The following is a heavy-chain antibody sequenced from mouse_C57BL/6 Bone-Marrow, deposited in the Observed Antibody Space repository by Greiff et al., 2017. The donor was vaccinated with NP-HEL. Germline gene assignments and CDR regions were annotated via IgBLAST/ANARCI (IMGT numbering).Heavy chain of an antibody. V-gene: IGHV1-15*01. CDR1: GYTFTDYE. CDR3: TRFITTVVPFAY. Sequence: QVQLQQSGAELVRPGASVTLSCKASGYTFTDYEMHWVKQTPVHGLEWIGALAPETGGTAYNQKFKGKAILTADKSSSTAYMELRSLTSEDSAVYYCTRFITTVVPFAYWGQGTLVTVSA. D-gene: IGHD1-1*01. J-gene: IGHJ3*01. CDR2: LAPETGGT.